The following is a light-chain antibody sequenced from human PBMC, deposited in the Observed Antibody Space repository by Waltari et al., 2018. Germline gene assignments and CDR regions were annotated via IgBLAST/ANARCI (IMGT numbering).Light chain of an antibody. CDR2: QDT. J-gene: IGLJ2*01. CDR1: KLGDKY. V-gene: IGLV3-1*01. CDR3: QAWDSSTVV. Sequence: SYELTQPPSVSVSPGQTASITCSGDKLGDKYASWYQQKPGRSPVLVIYQDTKRPSGIPERFSGSNSGNTATLTISGTQSMDEADYYCQAWDSSTVVFGGGTKLTVL.